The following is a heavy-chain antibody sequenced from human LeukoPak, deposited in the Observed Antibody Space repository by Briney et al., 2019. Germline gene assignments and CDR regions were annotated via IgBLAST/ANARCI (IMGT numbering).Heavy chain of an antibody. V-gene: IGHV1-69*05. CDR3: ANLWFGELSKDAFDI. D-gene: IGHD3-10*01. CDR1: GGTFSSYA. Sequence: ASVKVSCKASGGTFSSYAISWVRQAPGQGLEWMGGIIPIFGTANYAQKFQGRVTITTDESTSTAYMELSSLRSGDTAVYYCANLWFGELSKDAFDIWGQGTMVTVSS. J-gene: IGHJ3*02. CDR2: IIPIFGTA.